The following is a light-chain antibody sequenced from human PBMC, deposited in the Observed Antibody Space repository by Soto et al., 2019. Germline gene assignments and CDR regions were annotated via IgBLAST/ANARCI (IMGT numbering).Light chain of an antibody. CDR2: GAS. J-gene: IGKJ1*01. V-gene: IGKV3-20*01. Sequence: IVLSKSAGTLSLSPGERATLSCRASQSVSNNYLAWYQQKPGQAPRLLIYGASNRATGIPDRFSGSGSGTDFTLTISRLEPEDFAVYYCQQYGSSPRTFGQGTKVDI. CDR1: QSVSNNY. CDR3: QQYGSSPRT.